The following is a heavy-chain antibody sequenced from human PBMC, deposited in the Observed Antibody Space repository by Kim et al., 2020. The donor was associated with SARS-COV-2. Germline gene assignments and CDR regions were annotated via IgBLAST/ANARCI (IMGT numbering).Heavy chain of an antibody. D-gene: IGHD2-21*02. CDR3: SRGTCGGNCLGD. CDR1: GGTFSTYA. Sequence: SVKVSCRASGGTFSTYAVSWVRQAPGQGLEWVGRIIPIIGTTNYAQKFQDRVTITADKSTNTAYMELSSLRFDDTALYYCSRGTCGGNCLGDWGQGTLVTVSS. CDR2: IIPIIGTT. J-gene: IGHJ4*02. V-gene: IGHV1-69*04.